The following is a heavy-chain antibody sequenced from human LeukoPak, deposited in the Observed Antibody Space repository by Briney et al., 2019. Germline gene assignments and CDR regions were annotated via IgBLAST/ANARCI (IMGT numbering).Heavy chain of an antibody. Sequence: PSETLSLTCTVSGGSISSSSNYSWGWIRQPPGKGLEWIGSIYYSGNTYYNPSLKSRVTISVDTSKNQFSLKLSSVTAADTAVYYCASRDAPPGYYYCMDVWGIGTTVTVSS. V-gene: IGHV4-39*07. CDR1: GGSISSSSNYS. CDR2: IYYSGNT. D-gene: IGHD2-2*01. J-gene: IGHJ6*03. CDR3: ASRDAPPGYYYCMDV.